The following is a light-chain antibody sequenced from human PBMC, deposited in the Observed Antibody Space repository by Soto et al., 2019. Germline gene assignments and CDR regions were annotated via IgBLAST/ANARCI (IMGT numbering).Light chain of an antibody. V-gene: IGKV1-5*01. CDR3: QQYNSYPT. Sequence: DIQMTQSPSTLSASVVDRVTTTCRASQSISSWLAWYQQKPGKAPKLLIYDASSLESGVPSRFSGSGSGTEFTLTISSLQPDDFATYYCQQYNSYPTFGQGTKVDIK. CDR1: QSISSW. J-gene: IGKJ1*01. CDR2: DAS.